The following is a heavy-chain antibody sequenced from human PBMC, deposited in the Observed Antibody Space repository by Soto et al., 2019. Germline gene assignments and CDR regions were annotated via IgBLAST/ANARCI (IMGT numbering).Heavy chain of an antibody. CDR2: ISYDGSNK. CDR3: ARAGGYRFFLPPDYYYGMDV. V-gene: IGHV3-30-3*01. D-gene: IGHD5-18*01. CDR1: GFTFSSYA. Sequence: GGSLRLSCAASGFTFSSYAMHWVRQAPGKGLEWVAVISYDGSNKYYADSVKGRFTISRENSKNTPYLQMNSLRAEDTAVYYCARAGGYRFFLPPDYYYGMDVWGQGTTVTVSS. J-gene: IGHJ6*02.